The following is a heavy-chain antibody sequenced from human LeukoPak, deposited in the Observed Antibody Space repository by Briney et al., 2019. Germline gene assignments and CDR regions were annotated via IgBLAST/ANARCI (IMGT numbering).Heavy chain of an antibody. CDR2: IWYDGSKK. CDR1: GFTFSSYG. CDR3: ARGPPLRYFDWLLNS. D-gene: IGHD3-9*01. Sequence: GGSLRLSCAASGFTFSSYGMHWVRQAPGKGLEWVAVIWYDGSKKYYADSVKGRFTISRDNSKTTLYLQMTTLSAEDTAVYYCARGPPLRYFDWLLNSWGQGTLVTVSS. V-gene: IGHV3-33*01. J-gene: IGHJ4*02.